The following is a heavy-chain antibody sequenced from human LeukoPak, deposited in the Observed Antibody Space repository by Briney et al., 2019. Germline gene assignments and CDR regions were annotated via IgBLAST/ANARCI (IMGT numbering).Heavy chain of an antibody. CDR1: GYTFTSYG. CDR3: ARDLGKWFGELYHFDY. V-gene: IGHV1-18*01. Sequence: ASVKVSCKASGYTFTSYGISWVRQAPGQGLEWMGWISAYNGNTNYAQKLQGRVTMTTDTSTSTAYMELRSLRSDDTAVYYCARDLGKWFGELYHFDYWGQGTLVTVSS. D-gene: IGHD3-10*01. J-gene: IGHJ4*02. CDR2: ISAYNGNT.